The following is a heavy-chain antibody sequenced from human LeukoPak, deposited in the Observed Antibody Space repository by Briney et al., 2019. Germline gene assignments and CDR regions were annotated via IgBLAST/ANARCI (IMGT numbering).Heavy chain of an antibody. CDR1: GFTFSDYY. V-gene: IGHV3-11*01. J-gene: IGHJ6*02. CDR3: ARHQHYGMDV. Sequence: GGSLRLSCAASGFTFSDYYMSWIRQAPGRGLEWVSYISSSGSPIPYADSVKGRSTISRDNTKNSLYLQMNSLRAEDTAVYYCARHQHYGMDVWGQGTTVTVSS. CDR2: ISSSGSPI.